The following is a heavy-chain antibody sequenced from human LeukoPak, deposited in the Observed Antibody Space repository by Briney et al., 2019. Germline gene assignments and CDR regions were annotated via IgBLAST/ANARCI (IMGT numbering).Heavy chain of an antibody. CDR1: GFTFSSYA. J-gene: IGHJ4*02. V-gene: IGHV3-23*01. Sequence: GGSLRLSCAASGFTFSSYAMTWVRQAPGKGLEWVSTISGSGGRTYYADSVKGRFTISRDNSKNTMYLQMNSLRAEDTAVYYCAKDRGGYYDSSGYGFFDYWGQGTLVTVSS. CDR2: ISGSGGRT. CDR3: AKDRGGYYDSSGYGFFDY. D-gene: IGHD3-22*01.